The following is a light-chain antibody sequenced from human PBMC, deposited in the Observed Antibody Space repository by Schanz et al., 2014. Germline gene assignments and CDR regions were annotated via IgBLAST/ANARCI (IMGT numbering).Light chain of an antibody. CDR1: SSDIGRYNL. J-gene: IGLJ2*01. V-gene: IGLV2-8*01. CDR3: NSYAGSNNVI. Sequence: QSALTQPPSASGSPGQSVTISCTGTSSDIGRYNLVSWYQQHPGKAPKLMIYEDTERPSGVSNRFSGSKSGNTASLTISGLQAEDEADYYCNSYAGSNNVIFGGGTKLTV. CDR2: EDT.